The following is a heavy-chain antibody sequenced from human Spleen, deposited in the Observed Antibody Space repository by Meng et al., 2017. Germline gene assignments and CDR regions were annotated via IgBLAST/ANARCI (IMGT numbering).Heavy chain of an antibody. CDR3: ARIVPPYSGYGEFDY. J-gene: IGHJ4*02. V-gene: IGHV4-39*07. CDR1: GGSISSSSYY. CDR2: MYYSGSN. D-gene: IGHD5-12*01. Sequence: SETLSLTCTVSGGSISSSSYYWGWIRQPPGKGLEWIGSMYYSGSNYYNPSLKSRVTISVDTSKNQFSLKLSSVTAADTAVYYCARIVPPYSGYGEFDYWGQGTRVT.